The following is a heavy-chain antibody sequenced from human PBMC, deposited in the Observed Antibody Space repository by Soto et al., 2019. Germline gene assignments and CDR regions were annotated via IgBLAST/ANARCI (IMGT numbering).Heavy chain of an antibody. D-gene: IGHD3-10*01. V-gene: IGHV3-30*18. CDR1: GLNLTTFG. Sequence: PGGSLRLSCVGSGLNLTTFGMHWVRQAPGRGLEWMAVISNDGSHFYYADSVKGRFTISRDNSKNTLYLQMINLRPDDTGVYYCAKWARDSGDYYYYGVDVWGKGTKVTV. CDR3: AKWARDSGDYYYYGVDV. J-gene: IGHJ6*04. CDR2: ISNDGSHF.